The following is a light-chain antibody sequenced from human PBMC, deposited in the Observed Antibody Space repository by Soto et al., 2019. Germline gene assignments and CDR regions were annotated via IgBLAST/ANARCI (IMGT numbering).Light chain of an antibody. CDR1: QSISVW. J-gene: IGKJ3*01. V-gene: IGKV1-5*01. Sequence: DIQMTQFPSTLAASIGDRVTITCRASQSISVWMAWYKQTPGKAPQLLIYDASNLQSGVPSRFSGAGSGTEFTLTVSSLQPDDSATYYYQQYNNSPFTLGPGTTVHIK. CDR3: QQYNNSPFT. CDR2: DAS.